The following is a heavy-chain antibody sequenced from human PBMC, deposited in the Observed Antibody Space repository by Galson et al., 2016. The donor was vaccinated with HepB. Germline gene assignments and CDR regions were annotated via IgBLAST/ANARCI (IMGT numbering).Heavy chain of an antibody. V-gene: IGHV3-23*01. J-gene: IGHJ6*02. Sequence: SLRLSCAASGFIFTNYGMSWVRRAPGKGLDWVAAISGSGGTTYYADSVKGRFTISRDTSKNTLYLQVNSLRAEDTAVYYCAKGGAGRNSYGHYYYGMDVWGQGTTVTVSS. CDR2: ISGSGGTT. D-gene: IGHD5-18*01. CDR3: AKGGAGRNSYGHYYYGMDV. CDR1: GFIFTNYG.